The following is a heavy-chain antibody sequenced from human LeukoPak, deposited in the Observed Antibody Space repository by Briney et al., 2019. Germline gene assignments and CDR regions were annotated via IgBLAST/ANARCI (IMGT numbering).Heavy chain of an antibody. CDR3: ARGPYSSSWFYYFDY. CDR2: IIPIFGTA. V-gene: IGHV1-69*05. D-gene: IGHD6-13*01. J-gene: IGHJ4*02. Sequence: SVKVSCKASGGTFSSYAISWVRQAPGQGLEWMGGIIPIFGTANYAQKFQGRVTITTDESTSTAYMELSSLRSEGTAVYYCARGPYSSSWFYYFDYWGQGTLVTVSS. CDR1: GGTFSSYA.